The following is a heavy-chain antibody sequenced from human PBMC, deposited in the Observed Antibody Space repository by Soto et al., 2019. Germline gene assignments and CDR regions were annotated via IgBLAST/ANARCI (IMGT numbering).Heavy chain of an antibody. CDR2: IIGSGGST. Sequence: GGSLRLSCAASGFTFNSYAMSWVRQAPGKGLEWVSTIIGSGGSTYYADSVKGRFTISRDNSKNTLYLQMNSLRAEDTAVYYCAKDSRIAVAGFFDYWGQGTLVTVSS. J-gene: IGHJ4*02. D-gene: IGHD6-19*01. V-gene: IGHV3-23*01. CDR3: AKDSRIAVAGFFDY. CDR1: GFTFNSYA.